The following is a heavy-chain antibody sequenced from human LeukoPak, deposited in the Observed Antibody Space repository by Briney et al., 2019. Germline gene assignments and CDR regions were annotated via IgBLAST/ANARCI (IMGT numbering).Heavy chain of an antibody. CDR3: ARVWKGNYYDY. CDR2: ISGTGGST. Sequence: GGSLRLSCAASGFTFSNYGMSWARQAPGKGLEWISGISGTGGSTYYADSVKGRFTISRDNSKNTLNPQKNSLRAEDTAIYYCARVWKGNYYDYWGQGTLVTVSS. CDR1: GFTFSNYG. D-gene: IGHD1-1*01. V-gene: IGHV3-23*01. J-gene: IGHJ4*02.